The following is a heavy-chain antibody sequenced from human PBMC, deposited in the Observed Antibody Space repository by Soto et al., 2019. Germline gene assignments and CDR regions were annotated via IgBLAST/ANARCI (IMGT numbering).Heavy chain of an antibody. J-gene: IGHJ5*02. Sequence: ASVKVSCKASGFPLSTSYMHWVREAPGQGLEWVGRVDPSNNHVHYARNFEGRLTVTSDTSTSTIYMELRSPTFDDTALYYCAREQRGTCWFDPWGQGTLVTVSS. D-gene: IGHD1-7*01. CDR1: GFPLSTSY. V-gene: IGHV1-46*03. CDR2: VDPSNNHV. CDR3: AREQRGTCWFDP.